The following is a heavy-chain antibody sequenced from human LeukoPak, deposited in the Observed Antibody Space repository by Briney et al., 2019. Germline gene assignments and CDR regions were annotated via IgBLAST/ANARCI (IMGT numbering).Heavy chain of an antibody. CDR3: ARERRAVAGPDFDY. Sequence: ASVKVSCKASGYTLTDYYMHWVRQAPGQGLEWMGWINPNSGGTNYAQKFQGRVTMTRDTSISTAYMELSRLRSDDTAVYYCARERRAVAGPDFDYWGQGTLVTVSS. J-gene: IGHJ4*02. D-gene: IGHD6-19*01. CDR1: GYTLTDYY. V-gene: IGHV1-2*02. CDR2: INPNSGGT.